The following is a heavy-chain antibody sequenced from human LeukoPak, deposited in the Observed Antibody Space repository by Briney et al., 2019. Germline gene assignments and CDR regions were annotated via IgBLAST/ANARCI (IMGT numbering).Heavy chain of an antibody. D-gene: IGHD2-21*02. CDR1: GGSISSSSYY. CDR2: LYYSRST. V-gene: IGHV4-39*01. CDR3: ARHDGNVVMTAYLFDY. J-gene: IGHJ4*02. Sequence: SATLSLTCTVSGGSISSSSYYWGWIRQPPGKGLEWIGILYYSRSTCYYPSLKSRVTISVDTSKNHFSLKLSSVTAADTAVYYCARHDGNVVMTAYLFDYWGQGTLVTVYS.